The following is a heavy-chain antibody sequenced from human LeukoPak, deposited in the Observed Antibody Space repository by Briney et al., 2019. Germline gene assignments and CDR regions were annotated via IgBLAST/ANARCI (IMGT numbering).Heavy chain of an antibody. CDR1: GGTFSSYA. CDR2: IIPILGIA. V-gene: IGHV1-69*04. CDR3: ASSPDYGGNSVYAFDI. J-gene: IGHJ3*02. D-gene: IGHD4-23*01. Sequence: SVKVSCKASGGTFSSYAISWVRQAPGQGLEWMGRIIPILGIANYAQKFQGRVTITADKSTSTAYMELSSLRSEDTAVYYCASSPDYGGNSVYAFDIWGQGTVVTVSS.